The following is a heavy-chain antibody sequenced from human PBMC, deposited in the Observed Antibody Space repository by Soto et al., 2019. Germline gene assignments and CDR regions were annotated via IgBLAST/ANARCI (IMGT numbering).Heavy chain of an antibody. CDR2: IYFRGTT. V-gene: IGHV4-59*01. CDR3: ARSSGYATPLDQ. J-gene: IGHJ4*02. D-gene: IGHD3-22*01. Sequence: VSLTCTVSGDSMNTYYWSWIRQSPGRGLEWIGYIYFRGTTNYHPSLKSWVTISIDTSQNQFSLTLTSMTAADTAVYYCARSSGYATPLDQWGQGNMVTLYS. CDR1: GDSMNTYY.